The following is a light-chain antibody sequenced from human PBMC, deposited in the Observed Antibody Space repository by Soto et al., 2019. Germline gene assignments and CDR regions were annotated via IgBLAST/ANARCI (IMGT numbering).Light chain of an antibody. CDR2: DAS. Sequence: DIQMTQSPSSLSASVGDRVTITCQASQDISNYLNWYQQQPGKAPKLLISDASNLEAGVPTRFSASRSGTYFTFTISSLQPEDLATYYCQQSTGLPTFGGGTEVEIK. J-gene: IGKJ4*01. V-gene: IGKV1-33*01. CDR3: QQSTGLPT. CDR1: QDISNY.